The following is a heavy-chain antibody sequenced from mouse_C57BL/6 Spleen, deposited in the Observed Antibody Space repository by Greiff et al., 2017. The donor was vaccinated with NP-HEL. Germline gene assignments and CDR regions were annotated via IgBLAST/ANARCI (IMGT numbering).Heavy chain of an antibody. V-gene: IGHV1-26*01. CDR2: INPNNGGT. Sequence: EVQLQQSGPELVKPGASVKISCKASGYTFTDYYMNWVKQSHGKSLEWIGDINPNNGGTSYNQKFKGKATLTVDKSSSTAYMELRSLTSEDSAVYYCARYGGFYYYGSILRAMDYWGQGTSVTVSS. J-gene: IGHJ4*01. CDR3: ARYGGFYYYGSILRAMDY. D-gene: IGHD1-1*01. CDR1: GYTFTDYY.